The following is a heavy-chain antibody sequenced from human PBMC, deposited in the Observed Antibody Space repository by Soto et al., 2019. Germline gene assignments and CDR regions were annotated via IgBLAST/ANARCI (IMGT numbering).Heavy chain of an antibody. J-gene: IGHJ5*02. CDR2: ISGSGGST. CDR3: AHRPRSRNLLWFGAEGLFDP. V-gene: IGHV3-23*01. CDR1: GFTFSSYA. D-gene: IGHD3-10*01. Sequence: GGSLRLSCAASGFTFSSYAMSWVRQAPGKGLEWVSAISGSGGSTYYADSVKSRLTITKDTSKNQVVLTMTNMDPVDTATYYCAHRPRSRNLLWFGAEGLFDPWGQGTLVTVSS.